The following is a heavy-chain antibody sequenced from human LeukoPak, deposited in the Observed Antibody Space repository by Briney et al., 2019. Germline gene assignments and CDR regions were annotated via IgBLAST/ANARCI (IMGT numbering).Heavy chain of an antibody. J-gene: IGHJ4*02. CDR2: IYYSGST. CDR1: GGSISSSSYY. Sequence: SETLSLTCTVSGGSISSSSYYWGWIRQPPGKGLEWIGSIYYSGSTYYNPSLKSRVTISVDTSKNRFSLKLSSVTAADTAVYYCARRSSSGWLVVDYWGQGTLVTVSS. CDR3: ARRSSSGWLVVDY. D-gene: IGHD6-19*01. V-gene: IGHV4-39*01.